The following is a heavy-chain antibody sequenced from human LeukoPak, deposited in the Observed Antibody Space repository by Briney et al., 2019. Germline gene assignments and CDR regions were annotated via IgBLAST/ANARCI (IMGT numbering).Heavy chain of an antibody. V-gene: IGHV4-39*07. D-gene: IGHD3-10*01. CDR1: GGSISSSSYY. CDR2: IYYSGST. Sequence: SETLSLTCTVSGGSISSSSYYWGWIRQPPGKGLEWIGSIYYSGSTYYNPSLRSRVTISVDTSKTQFSLKLSSVTAADTAVYYCARGPWGSGSHTTPFDYWGQGTLVTVSS. J-gene: IGHJ4*02. CDR3: ARGPWGSGSHTTPFDY.